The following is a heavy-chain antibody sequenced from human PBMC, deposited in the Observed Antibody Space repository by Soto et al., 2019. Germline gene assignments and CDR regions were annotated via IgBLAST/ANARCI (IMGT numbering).Heavy chain of an antibody. J-gene: IGHJ6*02. CDR2: MNPNSGNT. D-gene: IGHD2-15*01. CDR1: GYTFTSYY. V-gene: IGHV1-8*01. CDR3: ASQGRADYYYYGMDV. Sequence: ASVKVSCKASGYTFTSYYINWVRQATGQGLEWMGWMNPNSGNTGYAQKFQGRVTMTKNTSISTAYMELSSLRSEDTAVYYCASQGRADYYYYGMDVWGQGTTVTVSS.